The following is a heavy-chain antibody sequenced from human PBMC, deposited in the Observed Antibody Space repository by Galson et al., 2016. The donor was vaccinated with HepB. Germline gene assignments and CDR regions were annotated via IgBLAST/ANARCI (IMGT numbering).Heavy chain of an antibody. J-gene: IGHJ4*02. V-gene: IGHV3-30*18. CDR3: AKDQTLFGELEAPEFDY. Sequence: SLRLSCAASGFNFSTYGMHWVRQAPGKGLEWVAVISYDGSNKYYADSVKGRFTISRDISNNTLYLQMNSLRPEDAAVYYCAKDQTLFGELEAPEFDYWGQGTLVTVSS. CDR2: ISYDGSNK. CDR1: GFNFSTYG. D-gene: IGHD3-10*02.